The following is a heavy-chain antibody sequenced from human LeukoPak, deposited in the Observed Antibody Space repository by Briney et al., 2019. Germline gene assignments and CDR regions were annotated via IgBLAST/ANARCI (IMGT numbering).Heavy chain of an antibody. V-gene: IGHV1-69*13. CDR1: GGTYSSYA. CDR2: IIPIFGTA. Sequence: SVKVSCKASGGTYSSYATSWVRQAPGQGLEWMGGIIPIFGTANYAQKFQGRVTITADESTSTAYMELSSLRSEDTAAYYCARSSRDGYNDDYWGQGTLVTVSS. CDR3: ARSSRDGYNDDY. D-gene: IGHD5-24*01. J-gene: IGHJ4*02.